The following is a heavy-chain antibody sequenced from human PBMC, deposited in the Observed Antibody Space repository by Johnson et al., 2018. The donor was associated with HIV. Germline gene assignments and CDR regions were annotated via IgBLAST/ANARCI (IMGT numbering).Heavy chain of an antibody. Sequence: QVQLVESGGGLVQPGGSLRLSCAASGFTVSSYGMHWVRQAPGKGLEWVAVISYDGSNKYYADSVKGRFTISRDNSKNTLYLQMNSLRAEDTAVYYCAKVSSWYFLRAFDIWGQGTMVTVSS. D-gene: IGHD6-13*01. CDR2: ISYDGSNK. V-gene: IGHV3-30*18. J-gene: IGHJ3*02. CDR3: AKVSSWYFLRAFDI. CDR1: GFTVSSYG.